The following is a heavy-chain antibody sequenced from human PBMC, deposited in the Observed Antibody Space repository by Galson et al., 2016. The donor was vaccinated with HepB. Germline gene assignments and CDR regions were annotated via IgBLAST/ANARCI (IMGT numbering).Heavy chain of an antibody. V-gene: IGHV3-73*01. Sequence: SPVHWVRQASGKGLEWVGRIRNKDNNYATAYGAAVRDRFIISRDDSKNTAYLQMNGLKTEDTSVYYCTRQDCCRDWGQGTLVTVSS. CDR2: IRNKDNNYAT. CDR3: TRQDCCRD. D-gene: IGHD2-21*01. J-gene: IGHJ4*02. CDR1: SP.